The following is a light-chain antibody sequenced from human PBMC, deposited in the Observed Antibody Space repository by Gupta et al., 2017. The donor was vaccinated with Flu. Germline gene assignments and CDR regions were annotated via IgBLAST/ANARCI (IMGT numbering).Light chain of an antibody. CDR1: SSDVGGYNY. Sequence: GTSSDVGGYNYVSWYQQHPCKAPQLMIYDVSKRPSGVPDRFSGSTSGNTASLTISGLQEEDEADYYCCSDAGSYTYVFGTGTKVTVL. CDR2: DVS. CDR3: CSDAGSYTYV. J-gene: IGLJ1*01. V-gene: IGLV2-11*01.